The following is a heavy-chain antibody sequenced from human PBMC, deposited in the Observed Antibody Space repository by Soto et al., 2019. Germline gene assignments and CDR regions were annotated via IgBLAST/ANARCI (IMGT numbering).Heavy chain of an antibody. CDR3: AKDKWRAGTTPGY. J-gene: IGHJ4*02. CDR2: ISYDGSNK. Sequence: SLRLSCAASGFTISSYGMHWVRQAPGKGLEWVAVISYDGSNKYYADSVKGRFTISRDNSKNTLYLQMNSLRAEDTAVYYCAKDKWRAGTTPGYWGQGTPVTVSS. CDR1: GFTISSYG. D-gene: IGHD1-7*01. V-gene: IGHV3-30*18.